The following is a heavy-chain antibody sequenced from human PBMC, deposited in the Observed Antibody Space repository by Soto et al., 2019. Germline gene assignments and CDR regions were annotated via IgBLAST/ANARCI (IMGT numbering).Heavy chain of an antibody. CDR1: GYTFSSHG. J-gene: IGHJ5*02. CDR3: ARDLGYCRSGTCQREWLDH. V-gene: IGHV1-18*01. CDR2: VSGDNGNT. Sequence: QVQLVQSGAEVKKPGTSVKVSCTASGYTFSSHGIIWVRQAPGQGLQWIGWVSGDNGNTNYAQSLQGRVTMTTGTSTNTGHMELRSLRSDDTAVYYCARDLGYCRSGTCQREWLDHWGQGTLVIVSS. D-gene: IGHD2-15*01.